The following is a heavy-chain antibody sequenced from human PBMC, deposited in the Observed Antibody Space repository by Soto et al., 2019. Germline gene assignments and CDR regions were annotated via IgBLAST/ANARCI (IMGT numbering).Heavy chain of an antibody. CDR1: GCTFSSYS. V-gene: IGHV1-69*13. D-gene: IGHD2-2*01. CDR3: ARAPGCISTSCYLNWFDP. Sequence: SVKVSSKSSGCTFSSYSISWVRQAPGQGLEWMGGIIPIFGTANYAQKFQGRVTITADESTSTAYMELSSLRSEDTAVYYCARAPGCISTSCYLNWFDPWGQGTLVTV. J-gene: IGHJ5*02. CDR2: IIPIFGTA.